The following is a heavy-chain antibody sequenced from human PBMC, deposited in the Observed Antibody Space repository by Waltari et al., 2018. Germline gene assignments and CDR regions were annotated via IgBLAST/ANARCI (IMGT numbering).Heavy chain of an antibody. Sequence: QVQLVESGGGVVQPGESLRLSCAASGLTFSTSGLHWVRQAPGKGLEWVADIRSDGSNINYADSVKGRFTISRDNSKNTLYLQMNSLRAEDTAVYYCGTYSGSRGFNYWGQGTLVTVSS. J-gene: IGHJ4*02. CDR3: GTYSGSRGFNY. V-gene: IGHV3-30*02. D-gene: IGHD6-6*01. CDR1: GLTFSTSG. CDR2: IRSDGSNI.